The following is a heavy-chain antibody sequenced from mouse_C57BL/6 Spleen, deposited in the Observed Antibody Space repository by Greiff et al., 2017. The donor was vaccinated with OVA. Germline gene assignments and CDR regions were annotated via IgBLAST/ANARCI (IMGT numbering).Heavy chain of an antibody. D-gene: IGHD3-3*01. Sequence: QVQLQQPGAELVKPGASVKLSCKASGYTFTSYWMNWVKQRPGQGLEWIGMIHPNSGSTNYNEKFKSKATLTVDKSSSTAYMQLRSLTSEDSAVYYCRRGDEGGDCDYWGQGTTLTVSS. V-gene: IGHV1-64*01. CDR3: RRGDEGGDCDY. CDR1: GYTFTSYW. J-gene: IGHJ2*01. CDR2: IHPNSGST.